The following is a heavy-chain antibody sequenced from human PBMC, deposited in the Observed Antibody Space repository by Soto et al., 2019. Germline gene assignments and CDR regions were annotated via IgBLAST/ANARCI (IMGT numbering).Heavy chain of an antibody. J-gene: IGHJ4*02. Sequence: ESGGGLVKPGGSLRLSCAASGFTFSSYSMNWVRQAPGKGLEWVSSISSSSSYIYYADSVKGRFTISRDNAKNSLYLQMNSLRAEDTAVYYCARGGLSSSWSLDYWGQGTLVTVSS. CDR2: ISSSSSYI. CDR1: GFTFSSYS. V-gene: IGHV3-21*01. D-gene: IGHD6-13*01. CDR3: ARGGLSSSWSLDY.